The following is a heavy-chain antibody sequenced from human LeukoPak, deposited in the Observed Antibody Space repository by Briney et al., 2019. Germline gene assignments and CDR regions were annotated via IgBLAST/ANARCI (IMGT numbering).Heavy chain of an antibody. CDR3: AKGRDTSGRQNFDF. Sequence: GSLRLSCEASGFTFTSYAMHWVRQAPGKGLEWVSSVSASGSATFYTDSMNGRFTISRGNAKNTFFLQMKNLRPGDTALYYCAKGRDTSGRQNFDFWAQGTLVTVSP. D-gene: IGHD6-19*01. CDR2: VSASGSAT. J-gene: IGHJ4*02. V-gene: IGHV3-23*01. CDR1: GFTFTSYA.